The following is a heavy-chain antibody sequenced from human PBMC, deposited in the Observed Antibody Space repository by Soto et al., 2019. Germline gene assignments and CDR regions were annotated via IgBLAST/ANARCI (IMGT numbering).Heavy chain of an antibody. CDR2: ISGSGGST. J-gene: IGHJ4*02. CDR1: GFTFSSYA. D-gene: IGHD2-2*01. V-gene: IGHV3-23*01. CDR3: ASLVYCSSTSCYDY. Sequence: HPGGSLRLSCAASGFTFSSYAMSWVRQAPGKGLEWVSAISGSGGSTYYADSVKGRFTISRDNSKNTLYLQMNSLRAEDTAVYYCASLVYCSSTSCYDYWGQGTLVTVSS.